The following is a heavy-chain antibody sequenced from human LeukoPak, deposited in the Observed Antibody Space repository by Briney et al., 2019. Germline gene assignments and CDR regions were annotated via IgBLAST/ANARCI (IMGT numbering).Heavy chain of an antibody. D-gene: IGHD1-26*01. CDR3: ARDVRIVGALCFFDY. Sequence: PSETLSLTCAVYGGSFSVYYWSWIRQPPGKGLEWIGEINHSGSTNYNPSLKSRVTISVDTSKNQFSLKLSSVTAADTAVYYCARDVRIVGALCFFDYWGQGTLVTVSS. CDR2: INHSGST. CDR1: GGSFSVYY. J-gene: IGHJ4*02. V-gene: IGHV4-34*01.